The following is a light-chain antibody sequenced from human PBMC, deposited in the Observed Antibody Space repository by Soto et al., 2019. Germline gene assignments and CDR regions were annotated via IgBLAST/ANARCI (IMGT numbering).Light chain of an antibody. V-gene: IGKV3-20*01. CDR1: QSVISSRY. Sequence: EIVLTQSPGTLSLSPGETATLSCRASQSVISSRYLAWYQQKPGRTPRLLVYDASNRATGIPDRFSGSGSGTDFTLTISRLEPEDFAVYYCQQYGGSSYTFGQGTKLEIK. J-gene: IGKJ2*01. CDR3: QQYGGSSYT. CDR2: DAS.